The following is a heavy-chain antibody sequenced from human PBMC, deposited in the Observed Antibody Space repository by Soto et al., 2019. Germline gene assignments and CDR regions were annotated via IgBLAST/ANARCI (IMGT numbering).Heavy chain of an antibody. V-gene: IGHV1-8*01. CDR2: MNPNSGNT. D-gene: IGHD3-3*01. CDR3: ARRLRFLGRSYDY. J-gene: IGHJ4*02. Sequence: VKVSCKASGYTFTSYDINWVRQATGQGLEWMGWMNPNSGNTGYAQKFQGRVTMTRNTSISTAYMELSSLRSEDTAVYYCARRLRFLGRSYDYWGQGTLVTVSS. CDR1: GYTFTSYD.